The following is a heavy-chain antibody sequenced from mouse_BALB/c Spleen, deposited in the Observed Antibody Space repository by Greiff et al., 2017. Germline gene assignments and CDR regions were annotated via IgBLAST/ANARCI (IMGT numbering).Heavy chain of an antibody. CDR3: ARTGNYEYYAMDY. V-gene: IGHV5-17*02. D-gene: IGHD2-1*01. CDR1: GFTFSSFG. J-gene: IGHJ4*01. Sequence: DVHLVESGGGLVQPGGSRKLSCAASGFTFSSFGMHWVRQAPEKGLEWVAYISSGSSTIYYADTVKGRFTISRDNPKNTLFLQMTSLRSEDTAMYYCARTGNYEYYAMDYWGQGTSVTVSS. CDR2: ISSGSSTI.